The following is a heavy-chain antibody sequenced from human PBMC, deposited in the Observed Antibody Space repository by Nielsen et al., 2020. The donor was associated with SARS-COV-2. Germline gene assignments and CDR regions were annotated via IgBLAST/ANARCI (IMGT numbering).Heavy chain of an antibody. J-gene: IGHJ6*03. CDR2: VSHSGST. CDR1: GDSVSSHDW. CDR3: ARGDLVVVPSPLLGLGPIFYYFCLDV. D-gene: IGHD2-2*02. Sequence: SETLSLTCAVSGDSVSSHDWWTWVRQSLGKGLEWIGEVSHSGSTNYNPSLKSRVTLSMDKSKNQFSLRLTSVSAADTAVYFCARGDLVVVPSPLLGLGPIFYYFCLDVWGKGTTVIVSS. V-gene: IGHV4-4*02.